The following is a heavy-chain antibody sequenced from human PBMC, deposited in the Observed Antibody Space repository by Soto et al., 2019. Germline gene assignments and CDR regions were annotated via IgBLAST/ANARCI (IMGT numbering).Heavy chain of an antibody. Sequence: QVQLVQSGAEVKKPGSSVKVSCKASGGTFSSYAISWVRQAPGQGLEWMGGIIPIFGTANYAQKFQGRVTTTADESTSTAYMELSSLRSEDTAVYYCARGEYSTTPSDYYYYGMDVWGQGTTVTVSS. J-gene: IGHJ6*02. V-gene: IGHV1-69*01. CDR3: ARGEYSTTPSDYYYYGMDV. D-gene: IGHD6-6*01. CDR1: GGTFSSYA. CDR2: IIPIFGTA.